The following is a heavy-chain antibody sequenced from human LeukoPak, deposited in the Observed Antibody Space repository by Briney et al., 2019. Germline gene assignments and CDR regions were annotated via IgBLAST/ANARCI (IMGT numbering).Heavy chain of an antibody. J-gene: IGHJ5*02. D-gene: IGHD3-22*01. CDR2: VYHNGRT. Sequence: GTLSLTCAVSGGSITRTNWWTWVRQPPGKGLEWIGVVYHNGRTNYNPSLQSRITISVDKSKNQFSLNLTSVTAADTAIYYCARDWDGRDSDRSGYYPRWFDPWGQGALVTVSS. CDR1: GGSITRTNW. CDR3: ARDWDGRDSDRSGYYPRWFDP. V-gene: IGHV4-4*02.